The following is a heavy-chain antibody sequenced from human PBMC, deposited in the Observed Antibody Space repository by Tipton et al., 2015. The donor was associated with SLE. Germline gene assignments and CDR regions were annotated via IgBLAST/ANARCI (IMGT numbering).Heavy chain of an antibody. D-gene: IGHD3-3*01. CDR1: GGSISSSSYY. CDR2: IYYSGST. CDR3: ARTLGEFWSGYLYYYYGMDV. Sequence: TLSLTCTVSGGSISSSSYYWGWIRQPPGKGLEWIGSIYYSGSTYYNPSLKSRVTISVDTSKNQFSLKLSSVTAADTAVYYCARTLGEFWSGYLYYYYGMDVWGQGTTVTVSS. J-gene: IGHJ6*02. V-gene: IGHV4-39*07.